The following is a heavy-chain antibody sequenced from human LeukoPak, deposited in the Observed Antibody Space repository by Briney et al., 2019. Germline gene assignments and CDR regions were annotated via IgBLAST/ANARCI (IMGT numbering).Heavy chain of an antibody. CDR1: GFTFSSYG. CDR3: AKAMYSSSWYYFDY. V-gene: IGHV3-30*18. J-gene: IGHJ4*02. CDR2: ISYDGSNK. Sequence: PGRSLRLSCAASGFTFSSYGMHWVRQAPGKGLEWVAVISYDGSNKYYADSVKGRFTISRDNSKNTLYLQMNSLRAEDTAVYYCAKAMYSSSWYYFDYWGQGTLVTVSS. D-gene: IGHD6-13*01.